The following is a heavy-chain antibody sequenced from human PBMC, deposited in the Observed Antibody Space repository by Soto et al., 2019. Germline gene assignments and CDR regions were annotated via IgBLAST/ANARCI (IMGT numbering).Heavy chain of an antibody. D-gene: IGHD6-6*01. CDR1: GYTFTSYY. V-gene: IGHV1-46*01. CDR3: ARDREQLVRDYYYYGMDV. CDR2: INPSGGST. J-gene: IGHJ6*02. Sequence: XSVKVSCKASGYTFTSYYMHWVRQDPGQGLEWMGIINPSGGSTSYAQKFQGRVTMTRDTSTSTVYMELSSLRSEDTAVYYCARDREQLVRDYYYYGMDVWGQGTTVTVSS.